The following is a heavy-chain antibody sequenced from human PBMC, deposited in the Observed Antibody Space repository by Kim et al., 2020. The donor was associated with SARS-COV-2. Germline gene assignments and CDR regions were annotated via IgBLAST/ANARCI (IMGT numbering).Heavy chain of an antibody. CDR2: ISYDGSNK. CDR1: GFTFSSYA. CDR3: ARDPQYYYGSGSYNRGYGMDV. V-gene: IGHV3-30*04. D-gene: IGHD3-10*01. J-gene: IGHJ6*02. Sequence: LSLTCAASGFTFSSYAMHWVRQAPGKGLEWVAVISYDGSNKYYADSVKGRFTISRDNSKNTLYLQMNSLRAEDTAVYYCARDPQYYYGSGSYNRGYGMDVWGQGTTVTVSS.